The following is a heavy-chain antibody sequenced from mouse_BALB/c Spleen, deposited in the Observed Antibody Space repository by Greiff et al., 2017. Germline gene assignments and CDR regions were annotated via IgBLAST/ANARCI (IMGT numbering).Heavy chain of an antibody. V-gene: IGHV5-6*01. J-gene: IGHJ3*01. D-gene: IGHD1-1*01. CDR2: ISSGGSYT. CDR3: ARPTVVATGTGTFAY. CDR1: GFTFSSYG. Sequence: EVQLVESGGDLVKPGGSLKLSCAASGFTFSSYGMSWVRQTPDKRLEWVATISSGGSYTYYPDSVKGRFTISRDNAKNTLYLQMSSLKSEDTAMYYCARPTVVATGTGTFAYWGQGTLVTVSA.